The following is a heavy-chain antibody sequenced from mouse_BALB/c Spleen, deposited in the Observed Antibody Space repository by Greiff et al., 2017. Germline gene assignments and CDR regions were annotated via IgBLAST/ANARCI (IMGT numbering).Heavy chain of an antibody. V-gene: IGHV1S137*01. D-gene: IGHD1-2*01. CDR1: GYTFTDYA. Sequence: QVQLKESGAELVRPGVSVKISCKGSGYTFTDYAMHWVKQSHAKSLEWIGVISTYYGDASYNQKFKGKATMTVDKSSSTAYMELARLTSEDSAIYYCARGPAGDYWGQGTSVTVSS. CDR3: ARGPAGDY. CDR2: ISTYYGDA. J-gene: IGHJ4*01.